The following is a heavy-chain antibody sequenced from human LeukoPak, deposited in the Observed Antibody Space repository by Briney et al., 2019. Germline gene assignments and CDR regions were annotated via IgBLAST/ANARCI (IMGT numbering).Heavy chain of an antibody. CDR2: IRYDGSNK. V-gene: IGHV3-30*02. CDR3: AKDPGLGYDFDY. J-gene: IGHJ4*02. Sequence: GGSLRLSCTVSGFTVSSNYMSWVRQAPGKGLERVAFIRYDGSNKYYADSVKGRFTISRDNSKNTLYLQMNSLRAEDTAVYYCAKDPGLGYDFDYWGQGTLVTVSS. CDR1: GFTVSSNY. D-gene: IGHD3-16*01.